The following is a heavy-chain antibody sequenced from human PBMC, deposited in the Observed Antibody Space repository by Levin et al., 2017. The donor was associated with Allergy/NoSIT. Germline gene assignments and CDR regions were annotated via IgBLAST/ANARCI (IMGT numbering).Heavy chain of an antibody. CDR3: VKEEVVAAVYYYYMDV. V-gene: IGHV3-64D*06. D-gene: IGHD2-15*01. CDR2: ISSNGGST. CDR1: GFTFSSYA. J-gene: IGHJ6*03. Sequence: SCSASGFTFSSYAMHWVRQAPGKGLEYVSAISSNGGSTYYADSVKGRFTISRDNSKNTLYLQMSSLRAEDTAVYYCVKEEVVAAVYYYYMDVWGKGTTVTVSS.